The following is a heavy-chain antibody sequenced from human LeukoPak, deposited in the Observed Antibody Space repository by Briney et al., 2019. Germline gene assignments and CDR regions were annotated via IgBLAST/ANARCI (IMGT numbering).Heavy chain of an antibody. D-gene: IGHD1-7*01. CDR3: AKTPQSWNYGWFDP. Sequence: GGSLRLSCGASGFSISDYYMSWIRQAPGSGLEWISYISSSGSLKNYADSVKGRFTISRDNSKNTLYLQMNSLRAEDTAVYYCAKTPQSWNYGWFDPWGQGTLVTVSS. CDR2: ISSSGSLK. J-gene: IGHJ5*02. V-gene: IGHV3-11*06. CDR1: GFSISDYY.